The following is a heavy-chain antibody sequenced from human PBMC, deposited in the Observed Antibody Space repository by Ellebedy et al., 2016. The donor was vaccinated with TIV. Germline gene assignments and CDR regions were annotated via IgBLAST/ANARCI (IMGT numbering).Heavy chain of an antibody. Sequence: MPSETLSLTCTVSGGSISSSSYYWGWIRQPPGKGLEWIGSIYYSGSTYYNPSLKSRVTISVDTSKNQFSLKLSSVTAADTAVYYCARRVGSSWYVGRGTFDYWGQGTLVTVSS. CDR3: ARRVGSSWYVGRGTFDY. J-gene: IGHJ4*02. V-gene: IGHV4-39*01. CDR2: IYYSGST. D-gene: IGHD6-13*01. CDR1: GGSISSSSYY.